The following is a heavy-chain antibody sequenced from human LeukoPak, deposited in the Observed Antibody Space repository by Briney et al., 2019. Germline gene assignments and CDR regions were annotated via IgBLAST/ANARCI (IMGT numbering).Heavy chain of an antibody. CDR3: ARIDYGDYHFDY. CDR2: ISSSSSYI. Sequence: GGSLRLSCAASGFTFSSYSMNWVRQAPGKGLEWVSSISSSSSYIYYADSGKGRFTISRDNAKNSLYLQMNSLRAEDTAVYYCARIDYGDYHFDYWGQGTLVTVSS. V-gene: IGHV3-21*01. D-gene: IGHD4-17*01. CDR1: GFTFSSYS. J-gene: IGHJ4*02.